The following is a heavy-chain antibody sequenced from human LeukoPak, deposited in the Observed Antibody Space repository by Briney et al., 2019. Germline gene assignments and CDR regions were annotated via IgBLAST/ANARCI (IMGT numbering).Heavy chain of an antibody. J-gene: IGHJ4*02. D-gene: IGHD6-13*01. CDR1: GFTFSSYW. V-gene: IGHV3-7*01. Sequence: HGESLKISCADSGFTFSSYWMSWLRQAPGEGLEWVANIKEDGSVQYYVDSVKGRFTISRDNVKKSLYLQLNSLRAEDTAIYYCARQPVSPHDYFDSWGQGTLVTVSS. CDR2: IKEDGSVQ. CDR3: ARQPVSPHDYFDS.